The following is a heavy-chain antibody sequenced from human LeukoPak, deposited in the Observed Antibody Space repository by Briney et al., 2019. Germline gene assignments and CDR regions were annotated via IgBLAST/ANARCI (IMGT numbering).Heavy chain of an antibody. CDR3: ARDCGAKLERPAHYGMDV. Sequence: PGGSLRLSCAASGFTFSSYGMHWVRQAPGKGLEWVAVIWYDGSNKYYADSVKGRFTISRDNSKNTLYLQMNSLRAEDTAVYYCARDCGAKLERPAHYGMDVWGQGTTVTVSS. D-gene: IGHD1-1*01. V-gene: IGHV3-33*01. CDR2: IWYDGSNK. J-gene: IGHJ6*02. CDR1: GFTFSSYG.